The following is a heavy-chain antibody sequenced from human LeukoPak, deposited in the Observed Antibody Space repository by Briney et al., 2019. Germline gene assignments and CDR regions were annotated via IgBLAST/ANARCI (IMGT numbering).Heavy chain of an antibody. CDR1: GITLSGRW. CDR3: AKAGIGVVGYFDY. V-gene: IGHV3-74*01. Sequence: GGSLRLSCAASGITLSGRWMHWVRQAPGKGLVWVSRINSDGGATSYADSVKGRVTISRDNAKNSLYLQMNSLRDEDTALYYCAKAGIGVVGYFDYWGQGTLVTVPS. CDR2: INSDGGAT. J-gene: IGHJ4*02. D-gene: IGHD6-19*01.